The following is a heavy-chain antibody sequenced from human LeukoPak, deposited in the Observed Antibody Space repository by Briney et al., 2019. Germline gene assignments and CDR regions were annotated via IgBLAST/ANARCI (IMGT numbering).Heavy chain of an antibody. Sequence: PSETLSLTCAVYGGSFSGYYWSWIRQPPGKGLEWIGEINHSGSTNYNPSLKSRVSISIDTSKSQFSLKLSSVTAADTAVYYCARGDLITGYWGQRTLVTVSS. D-gene: IGHD2-8*02. CDR3: ARGDLITGY. CDR2: INHSGST. J-gene: IGHJ4*02. CDR1: GGSFSGYY. V-gene: IGHV4-34*01.